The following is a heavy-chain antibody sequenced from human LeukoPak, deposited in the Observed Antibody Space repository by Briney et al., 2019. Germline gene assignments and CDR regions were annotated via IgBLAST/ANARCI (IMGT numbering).Heavy chain of an antibody. D-gene: IGHD2-2*01. V-gene: IGHV3-23*01. CDR3: ARDIVVPAASGRYFDY. CDR1: GFTFSTSA. Sequence: GGSLRLSCAASGFTFSTSAMSWVRQAPGKGLEWGSTISNSDGSTYYADSVKGRFTISRDNSKNTLYLQMNSLRPEDTAVYYCARDIVVPAASGRYFDYWGQGTLITVSS. J-gene: IGHJ4*02. CDR2: ISNSDGST.